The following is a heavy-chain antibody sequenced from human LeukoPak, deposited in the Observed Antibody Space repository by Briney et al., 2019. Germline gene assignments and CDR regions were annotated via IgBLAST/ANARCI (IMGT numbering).Heavy chain of an antibody. V-gene: IGHV1-69*05. CDR2: IIPIFGTA. J-gene: IGHJ3*02. CDR1: GGTFSSYA. D-gene: IGHD6-13*01. Sequence: ASVKVSCKASGGTFSSYAISWVRQAPGQGLEWMGGIIPIFGTANYAQKFQGRVTITTDESTSTAYMELSSLRSEDTAVYYCASRHSSSSSDAFDIWGQGTMVTVSS. CDR3: ASRHSSSSSDAFDI.